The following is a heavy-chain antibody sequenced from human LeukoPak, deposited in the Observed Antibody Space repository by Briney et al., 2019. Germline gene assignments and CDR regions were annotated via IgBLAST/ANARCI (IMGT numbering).Heavy chain of an antibody. D-gene: IGHD2-2*01. Sequence: GESLKISCKGSGYSFTSYWIGWVRQMPGKGLEWMGIIYPGDSDTRYSPSFQGQVTISADKSISTAYLQWSSLKASDTAMYYCARRTHPEPGRDCSSTSCSYYFDYWGQGTLVTVSS. CDR1: GYSFTSYW. V-gene: IGHV5-51*01. J-gene: IGHJ4*02. CDR3: ARRTHPEPGRDCSSTSCSYYFDY. CDR2: IYPGDSDT.